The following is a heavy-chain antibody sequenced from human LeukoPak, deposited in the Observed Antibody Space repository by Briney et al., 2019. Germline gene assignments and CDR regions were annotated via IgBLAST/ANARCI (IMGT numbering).Heavy chain of an antibody. CDR2: ISYDGSNK. Sequence: GGSLRLSCAASGFTFSSYGMHWVRQAPGKGLEWVAVISYDGSNKYYADSVKGRFTISRDNSKNTLYLQMNSLRAEDTAVYHCAKEVIAVAGTFDYWGQGTLVTVSS. CDR1: GFTFSSYG. V-gene: IGHV3-30*18. CDR3: AKEVIAVAGTFDY. J-gene: IGHJ4*02. D-gene: IGHD6-19*01.